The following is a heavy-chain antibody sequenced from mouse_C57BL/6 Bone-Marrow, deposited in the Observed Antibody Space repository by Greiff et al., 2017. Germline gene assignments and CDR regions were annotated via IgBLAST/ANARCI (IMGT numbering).Heavy chain of an antibody. Sequence: EVQLQQSVAELVRPGASVKLSCTASGFNIKNTYMNWVKQRHEQGLEWIGRIDPENGNTKYAPKFQGKATITAETSSKTAYLQLSILTSEDTAIYYCSPGANYFDYWGQGTTLTVSS. CDR2: IDPENGNT. CDR1: GFNIKNTY. V-gene: IGHV14-3*01. CDR3: SPGANYFDY. J-gene: IGHJ2*01.